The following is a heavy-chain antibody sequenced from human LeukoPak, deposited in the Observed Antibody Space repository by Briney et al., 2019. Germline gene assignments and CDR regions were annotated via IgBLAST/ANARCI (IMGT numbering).Heavy chain of an antibody. Sequence: SETLSLTCNVSGYSISSGYYWGWIRQPPGKGLEWIGSIYHSGSTYYNPSLKSRVTISVDTSKNQFSLKLSSVTAADTAVYYCARLPQGWGMATMGFDYWGQGTLVTVSS. CDR1: GYSISSGYY. J-gene: IGHJ4*02. CDR3: ARLPQGWGMATMGFDY. D-gene: IGHD5-24*01. CDR2: IYHSGST. V-gene: IGHV4-38-2*02.